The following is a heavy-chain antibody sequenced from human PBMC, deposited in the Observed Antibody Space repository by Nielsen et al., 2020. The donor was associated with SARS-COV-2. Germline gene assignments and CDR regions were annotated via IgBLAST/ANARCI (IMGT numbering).Heavy chain of an antibody. CDR3: AKERYDILTRRVDY. V-gene: IGHV3-21*04. J-gene: IGHJ4*02. D-gene: IGHD3-9*01. CDR1: GFTFRLYA. CDR2: LSSSSGNI. Sequence: GGSLRLSCEASGFTFRLYAMNWVRQAPGKGLEWVSFLSSSSGNIQYADSVKGRFTISRDNSKNTLYLQMNSLRAEDTAVYYCAKERYDILTRRVDYWGQGSLVIVSS.